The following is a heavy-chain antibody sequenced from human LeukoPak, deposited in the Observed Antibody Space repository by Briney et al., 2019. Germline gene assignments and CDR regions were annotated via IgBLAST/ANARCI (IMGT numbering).Heavy chain of an antibody. CDR2: ISSSSSYI. CDR1: GFTFSSYS. J-gene: IGHJ4*02. V-gene: IGHV3-21*04. D-gene: IGHD4-17*01. Sequence: GGSLRLSCAASGFTFSSYSMNWVRQAPGKGLEWVSSISSSSSYIYYADSVKGRFTISRDNAKNSLYLQMNSLRAEDTAVYYCARGSRIDGDYGARDFDYWGQGTLVTVSS. CDR3: ARGSRIDGDYGARDFDY.